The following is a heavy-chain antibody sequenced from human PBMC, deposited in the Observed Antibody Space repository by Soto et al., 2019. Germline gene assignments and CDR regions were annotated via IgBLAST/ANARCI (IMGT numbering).Heavy chain of an antibody. V-gene: IGHV3-21*01. Sequence: GGSLRLSCAASGFTFSSYSMNWVRQAPGKGLEWVSSISSSSSYIYYAGSVKGRFTISRDNAKNSLYLQMNSLRAEDTAVYYCARSPYYYYGMDVWGQGTTVTVSS. J-gene: IGHJ6*02. CDR2: ISSSSSYI. CDR1: GFTFSSYS. CDR3: ARSPYYYYGMDV.